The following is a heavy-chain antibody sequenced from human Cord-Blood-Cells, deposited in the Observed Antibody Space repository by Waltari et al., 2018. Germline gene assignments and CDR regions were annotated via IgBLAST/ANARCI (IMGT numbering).Heavy chain of an antibody. J-gene: IGHJ2*01. D-gene: IGHD6-6*01. Sequence: QVQLVQSGAEVKKPGASVKVSCKASGYTFTSYAIHWVRQAPGQRLEWMGWINAGNGNTKYSQKFQGRVTITRDTSASTAYMELSSLRSEDTAVYCCARGSYSSSSWYFDLWGRGTLVTVSS. CDR2: INAGNGNT. CDR1: GYTFTSYA. V-gene: IGHV1-3*01. CDR3: ARGSYSSSSWYFDL.